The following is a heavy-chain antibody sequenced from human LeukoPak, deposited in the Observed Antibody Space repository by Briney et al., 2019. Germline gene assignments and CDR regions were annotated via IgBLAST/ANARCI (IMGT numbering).Heavy chain of an antibody. CDR1: GFTFSSYS. CDR3: ARGPKAGYFDY. D-gene: IGHD6-13*01. CDR2: ISSSSSYI. J-gene: IGHJ4*02. V-gene: IGHV3-21*01. Sequence: GGSLRLSCAASGFTFSSYSMNWLRQAPGKGLEWVSSISSSSSYIYYADSVKGRFTISRDNAKNSLYLQMNSLRAEDTAVYYCARGPKAGYFDYWGQGTLVTVSS.